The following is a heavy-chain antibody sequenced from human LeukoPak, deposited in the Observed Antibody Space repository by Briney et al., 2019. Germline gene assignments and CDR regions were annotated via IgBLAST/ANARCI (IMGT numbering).Heavy chain of an antibody. CDR2: LSTSSGYI. J-gene: IGHJ6*02. CDR3: ARADVVSSNYYHYGMDV. Sequence: PGGSLRLSCAASGFTFSSYNMNWVRQAPGKGLEWVSSLSTSSGYIYYADSLKGRFTISRDNAKNSLYLQMNSLRAEDTAVYYCARADVVSSNYYHYGMDVWGQGTPVTVSS. CDR1: GFTFSSYN. D-gene: IGHD2-15*01. V-gene: IGHV3-21*01.